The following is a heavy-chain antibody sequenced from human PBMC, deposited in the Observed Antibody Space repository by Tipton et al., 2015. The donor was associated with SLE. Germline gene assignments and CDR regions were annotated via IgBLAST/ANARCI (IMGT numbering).Heavy chain of an antibody. V-gene: IGHV4-4*02. Sequence: TLSLTCTVSGDSITSITRTNWWSWVRQPPGKGLEWIGEIYHSGSTNYKPSLKSRVIISVDKSKNQFSLKVNFVTAADTAVYYCARDAGPRDYFDFWGQGTLVTVSS. J-gene: IGHJ4*02. CDR3: ARDAGPRDYFDF. CDR1: GDSITSITRTNW. CDR2: IYHSGST.